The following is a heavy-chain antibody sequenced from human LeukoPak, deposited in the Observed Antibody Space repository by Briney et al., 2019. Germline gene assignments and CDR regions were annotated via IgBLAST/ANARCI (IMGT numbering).Heavy chain of an antibody. Sequence: PGGSLRLSCAASGFTFSSYSMNWVRQAPGKGLVWVSRISSDGSSTNYADFVKGRFTISRDNAKNTVYLQMSSLRVEDMAVYYCARAQRIAGTHWYFDLWGRGTLVTVSS. D-gene: IGHD6-13*01. V-gene: IGHV3-74*01. CDR2: ISSDGSST. J-gene: IGHJ2*01. CDR3: ARAQRIAGTHWYFDL. CDR1: GFTFSSYS.